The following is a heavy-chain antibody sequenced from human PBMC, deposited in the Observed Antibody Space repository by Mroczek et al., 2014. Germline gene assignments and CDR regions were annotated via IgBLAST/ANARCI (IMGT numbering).Heavy chain of an antibody. CDR3: AKDWAITMIVVVITVMXFDI. V-gene: IGHV3-23*04. Sequence: VQLVQSGGGLVQPGGSLRLSCAASGFTFSSYAMSWVRQAPRGRGWEWVSAISGSGGSTYYADSVKGRFTISRDNSKNTLYLQMNSLRAEDTAVYYCAKDWAITMIVVVITVMXFDIVGPRDKWSPSL. CDR2: ISGSGGST. J-gene: IGHJ3*02. D-gene: IGHD3-22*01. CDR1: GFTFSSYA.